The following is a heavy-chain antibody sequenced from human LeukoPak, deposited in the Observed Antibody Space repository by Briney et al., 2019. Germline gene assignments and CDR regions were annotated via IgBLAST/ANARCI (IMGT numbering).Heavy chain of an antibody. V-gene: IGHV4-34*01. D-gene: IGHD3-10*01. Sequence: SETLSLTCAVYGGSFSGYYWSWIRQPPGKGLEWIGEINHSGSTNYNPSLKSRVTISVDTSKNQFSLKLSSVTAADTAVYYCASLVVRGVYRYYYYYMDVWGKGTTVTVSS. CDR1: GGSFSGYY. CDR2: INHSGST. J-gene: IGHJ6*03. CDR3: ASLVVRGVYRYYYYYMDV.